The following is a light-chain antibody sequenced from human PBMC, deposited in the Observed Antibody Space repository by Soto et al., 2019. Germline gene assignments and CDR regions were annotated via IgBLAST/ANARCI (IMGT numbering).Light chain of an antibody. Sequence: QSALTQPASVSGSPGQSITISCTGTRSDVGGYNYVSWYQQHPGKAPTLMIYDVSNRPSGVSNRFSGSKSGNTASLTISGLQADYEADYYCSSYTSSFTLVFGGGTKLTVL. CDR1: RSDVGGYNY. CDR2: DVS. V-gene: IGLV2-14*03. J-gene: IGLJ2*01. CDR3: SSYTSSFTLV.